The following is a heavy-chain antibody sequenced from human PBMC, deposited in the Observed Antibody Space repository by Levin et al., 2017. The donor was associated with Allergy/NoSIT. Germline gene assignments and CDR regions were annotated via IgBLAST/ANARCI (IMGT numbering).Heavy chain of an antibody. CDR3: ARTAWSSIDY. CDR1: GLTFSTSW. V-gene: IGHV3-7*01. Sequence: GGSLRLSCAAFGLTFSTSWMIWVRQAPGRGLECVANINPDGSATYYVGSVRGRFTVSRDNGRNSVSLQMNSLRADDTAVYFCARTAWSSIDYWGQGTLVTVSS. D-gene: IGHD3-3*01. J-gene: IGHJ4*02. CDR2: INPDGSAT.